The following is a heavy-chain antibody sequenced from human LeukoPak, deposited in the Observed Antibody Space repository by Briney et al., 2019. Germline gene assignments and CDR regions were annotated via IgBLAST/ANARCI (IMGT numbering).Heavy chain of an antibody. J-gene: IGHJ3*02. CDR1: GFTFSSYG. V-gene: IGHV3-33*01. CDR2: IWYDGSNK. D-gene: IGHD1-26*01. Sequence: PGRSLRLSCAASGFTFSSYGMHWVRQAPGKGLEWVAVIWYDGSNKYYADSVKGRFTISRDNSKNTLYLQMNSLRAEDTAVYYCARGYLSGSYFHDAFDIWGQGTMVTVSS. CDR3: ARGYLSGSYFHDAFDI.